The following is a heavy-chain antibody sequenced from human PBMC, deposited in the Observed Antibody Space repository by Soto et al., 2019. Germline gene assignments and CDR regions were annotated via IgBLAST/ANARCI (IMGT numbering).Heavy chain of an antibody. D-gene: IGHD3-10*01. Sequence: SQTLSLTWVISWDSVSSNSAVWNWIRQSPSRGLEWLGRTYYKSKWNNDYALSVKSRITIKPDTSKNQFSLHLYSVTPEDTAVYYCTGITWFRGMDVWGQGTPVTVCS. CDR2: TYYKSKWNN. CDR3: TGITWFRGMDV. CDR1: WDSVSSNSAV. J-gene: IGHJ6*02. V-gene: IGHV6-1*01.